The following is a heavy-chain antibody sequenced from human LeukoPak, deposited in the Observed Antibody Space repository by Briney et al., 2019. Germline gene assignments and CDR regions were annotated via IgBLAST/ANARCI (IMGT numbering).Heavy chain of an antibody. CDR1: GCTLTELS. D-gene: IGHD3-22*01. CDR3: ATESMIVVVTRAPYGMDV. CDR2: FDPEDGET. J-gene: IGHJ6*02. V-gene: IGHV1-24*01. Sequence: ASVKVSCKVSGCTLTELSMHWVRQAPGKGLEWMGGFDPEDGETIYAQKFQGRVTMTEDTSTDTAYMGLSSLRSEDTAVYYCATESMIVVVTRAPYGMDVWGQGTTVTVSS.